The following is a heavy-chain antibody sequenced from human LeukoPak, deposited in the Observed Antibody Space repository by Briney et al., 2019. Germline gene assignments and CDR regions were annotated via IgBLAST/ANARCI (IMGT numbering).Heavy chain of an antibody. J-gene: IGHJ4*02. D-gene: IGHD2-15*01. CDR3: AKTGAVPIVYYFDY. V-gene: IGHV3-23*01. Sequence: GSLRLSCAASGFTFNNYGMSWVRQAPGKGLEWVSGISGRGANTYYADSVKGRFTVSRDNSKNTLYLHMNSLRAEDTAVYYCAKTGAVPIVYYFDYWGQGTLVTASS. CDR2: ISGRGANT. CDR1: GFTFNNYG.